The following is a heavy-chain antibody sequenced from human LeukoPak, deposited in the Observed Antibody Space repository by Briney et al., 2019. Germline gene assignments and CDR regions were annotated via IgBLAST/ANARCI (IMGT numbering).Heavy chain of an antibody. D-gene: IGHD1-1*01. Sequence: GGSLRLFSAASGFTFSDYEMNWVRQAPGKGLEWVSYISSSGTIIYYADSVKGRFTISRDNAQNSLFLQMNSLRAEDTAVYYCARDQLPYYYYYGMDVWGKGTTVTVSS. CDR3: ARDQLPYYYYYGMDV. V-gene: IGHV3-48*03. J-gene: IGHJ6*04. CDR1: GFTFSDYE. CDR2: ISSSGTII.